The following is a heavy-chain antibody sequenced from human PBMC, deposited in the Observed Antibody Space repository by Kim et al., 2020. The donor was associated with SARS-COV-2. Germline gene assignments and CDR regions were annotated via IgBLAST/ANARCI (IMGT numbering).Heavy chain of an antibody. J-gene: IGHJ6*02. V-gene: IGHV4-34*01. CDR3: ARGLPVGYQLLVPYYYYGMDV. CDR2: INHSGST. D-gene: IGHD2-2*01. Sequence: SETLSLTCAVYGGSFSGYYWSWIRQPPGKGLEWIGEINHSGSTNYNPSLKSRVTISVDTSKNQFSLKLSSVTAADTAVYYCARGLPVGYQLLVPYYYYGMDVWGQGTTVTVSS. CDR1: GGSFSGYY.